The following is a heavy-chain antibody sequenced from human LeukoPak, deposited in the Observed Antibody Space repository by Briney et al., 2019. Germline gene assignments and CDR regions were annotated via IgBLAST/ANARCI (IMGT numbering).Heavy chain of an antibody. CDR2: IKQDGSEK. Sequence: PGGSLRLSCAASGFTFSSYWMSWVRQAPGKGLEWVANIKQDGSEKYYVDPVKGRFTISRDNAKNSLYLQMNSLRAEDTAVYYCARDRDNIVAYGGLDYWGQGTLVTVS. CDR1: GFTFSSYW. D-gene: IGHD5-12*01. J-gene: IGHJ4*02. CDR3: ARDRDNIVAYGGLDY. V-gene: IGHV3-7*01.